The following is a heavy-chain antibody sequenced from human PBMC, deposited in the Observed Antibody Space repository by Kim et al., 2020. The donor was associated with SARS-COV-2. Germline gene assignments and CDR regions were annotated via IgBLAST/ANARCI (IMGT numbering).Heavy chain of an antibody. Sequence: ASVKVSCKASGYTFTGYYMHWVRQAPGQGLEWMGRINPNSGGTNYAQKFQGRVTMTRDTSISTAYMELSRLRSDDTAVYYCARDRVTMVRGVITSNPDWFDPWGQGTLVTVSS. CDR2: INPNSGGT. J-gene: IGHJ5*02. CDR1: GYTFTGYY. CDR3: ARDRVTMVRGVITSNPDWFDP. V-gene: IGHV1-2*06. D-gene: IGHD3-10*01.